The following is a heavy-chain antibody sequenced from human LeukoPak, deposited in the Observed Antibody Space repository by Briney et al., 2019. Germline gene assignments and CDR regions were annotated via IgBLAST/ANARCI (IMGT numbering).Heavy chain of an antibody. V-gene: IGHV3-7*05. Sequence: GGSLRLSCAASGFTFSSYWMTWVRQAPGKGLEWMANIKHDGSETYSVDPVKGRFAISRDNAKNSLYLQMDSLRAEDTAVYYCARYYYYGSRNYFDYWGQGTLVTVSS. D-gene: IGHD3-10*01. CDR3: ARYYYYGSRNYFDY. CDR1: GFTFSSYW. J-gene: IGHJ4*02. CDR2: IKHDGSET.